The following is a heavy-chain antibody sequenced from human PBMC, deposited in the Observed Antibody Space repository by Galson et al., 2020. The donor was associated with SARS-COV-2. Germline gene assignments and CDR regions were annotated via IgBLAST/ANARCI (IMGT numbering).Heavy chain of an antibody. J-gene: IGHJ6*02. CDR3: ARDEGIRGYNYGRLYYGMDV. CDR2: ISPSSSYT. CDR1: EFPFSTYS. V-gene: IGHV3-21*01. Sequence: NSGGSLRLSCAASEFPFSTYSMNWVRLAPGKGLASVSSISPSSSYTYYVDSVKGRFSISRDNPRNSLYLQMNSLRAEDTAVYYCARDEGIRGYNYGRLYYGMDVWGQGTTVTVSS. D-gene: IGHD5-18*01.